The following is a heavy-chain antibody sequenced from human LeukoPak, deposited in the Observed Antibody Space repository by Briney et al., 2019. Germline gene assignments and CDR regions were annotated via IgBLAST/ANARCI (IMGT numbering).Heavy chain of an antibody. Sequence: SETLSLTCAVYGGSFSSYYWSWIRQPPGKGLEWIGEINHSGSTNYNPSLKSRVTISVDTSTNQFSLKVSSVTAADTAMYYSARPVRGPWGQGTLVTVSS. CDR1: GGSFSSYY. CDR2: INHSGST. CDR3: ARPVRGP. V-gene: IGHV4-34*01. J-gene: IGHJ5*02.